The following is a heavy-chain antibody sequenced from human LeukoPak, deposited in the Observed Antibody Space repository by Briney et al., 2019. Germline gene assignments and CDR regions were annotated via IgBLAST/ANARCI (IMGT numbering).Heavy chain of an antibody. V-gene: IGHV3-23*01. CDR2: ISGGGGST. CDR1: GFTFSSYA. D-gene: IGHD2-21*01. Sequence: GGSLRLSCAASGFTFSSYAMSWARQAPGKGLEWVSAISGGGGSTHYADSVKGRFTISRDNSKNTLYLQMNSLRAEDTAVYYCAKFLPTHIVVANYYFDYWGQGTLVTVSS. J-gene: IGHJ4*02. CDR3: AKFLPTHIVVANYYFDY.